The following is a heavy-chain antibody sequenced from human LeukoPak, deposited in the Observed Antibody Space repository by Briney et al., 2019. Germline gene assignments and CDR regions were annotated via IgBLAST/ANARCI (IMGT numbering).Heavy chain of an antibody. CDR3: ARVGHPPRVVARLGGYFDY. Sequence: SETLSLTCTVSGGSISSYYWSWIRQPAGKGLEWIGRIYTSGSTNYNPSLKSRVTMSVDTSKNQFSLKLSSVTAADTAVYYCARVGHPPRVVARLGGYFDYWGQGTLVTVSS. D-gene: IGHD6-6*01. J-gene: IGHJ4*02. V-gene: IGHV4-4*07. CDR2: IYTSGST. CDR1: GGSISSYY.